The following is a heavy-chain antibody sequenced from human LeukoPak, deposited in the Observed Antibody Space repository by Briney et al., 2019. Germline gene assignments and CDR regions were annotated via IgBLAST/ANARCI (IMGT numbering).Heavy chain of an antibody. Sequence: GGSLRLSCAASGFTFSSYWMHWVRQAPGKGLVWVSRINTDGSSTSYADSVKGRFTISRDNAKNTLYLQMNSLSTEDTAVYYCAKGTSSWYPPFDYWGQGTLVTVSS. V-gene: IGHV3-74*01. CDR2: INTDGSST. CDR1: GFTFSSYW. CDR3: AKGTSSWYPPFDY. D-gene: IGHD6-13*01. J-gene: IGHJ4*02.